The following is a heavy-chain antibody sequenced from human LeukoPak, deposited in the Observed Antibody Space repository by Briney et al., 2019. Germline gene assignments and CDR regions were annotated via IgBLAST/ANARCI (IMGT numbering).Heavy chain of an antibody. D-gene: IGHD2-2*01. J-gene: IGHJ4*02. V-gene: IGHV4-31*03. CDR1: GGSISSGGYY. Sequence: SQTLSLTCTVSGGSISSGGYYWSWFRQHPGKGLEWIGYIYYSGSTYYNPSLKSRVTISVDTSKNQFSLKLSSVTAADTAVYYCARAATEYQLLPYFDYWGQGTLVTVSS. CDR3: ARAATEYQLLPYFDY. CDR2: IYYSGST.